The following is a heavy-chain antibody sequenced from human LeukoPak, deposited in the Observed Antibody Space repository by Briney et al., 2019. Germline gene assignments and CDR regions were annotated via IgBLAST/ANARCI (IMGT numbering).Heavy chain of an antibody. CDR1: GYTFTGYY. D-gene: IGHD3-10*01. CDR3: ARRRGDYYGSTVGWFDP. CDR2: INPNSGGT. V-gene: IGHV1-2*02. J-gene: IGHJ5*02. Sequence: GASVKVSCKASGYTFTGYYMHWVRQAPGQGPEWMGWINPNSGGTNYAQKFQGRVTMTRDTSISTAYMELSRLRSDDTAVYYCARRRGDYYGSTVGWFDPWGQGTLVTVSS.